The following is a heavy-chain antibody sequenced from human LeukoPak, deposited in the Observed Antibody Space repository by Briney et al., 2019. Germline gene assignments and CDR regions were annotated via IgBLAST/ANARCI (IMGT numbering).Heavy chain of an antibody. D-gene: IGHD3-9*01. CDR2: IYSGGST. CDR1: GFTVSSNY. J-gene: IGHJ6*02. Sequence: GSLRLSCAASGFTVSSNYMSWVRQAPGEGLESVSVIYSGGSTYYADSVKGRFTISRDNSKNTLDLQMNSLRAEDTAVYYCARDLTSGYGMDVWGQGTTVTVSS. V-gene: IGHV3-53*01. CDR3: ARDLTSGYGMDV.